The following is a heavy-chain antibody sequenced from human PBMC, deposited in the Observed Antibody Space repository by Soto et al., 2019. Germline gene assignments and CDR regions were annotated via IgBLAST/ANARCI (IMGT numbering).Heavy chain of an antibody. Sequence: EVRLVESGGGLVKPGGSLRLSCVASGINFKNAWMSWVRQAPGKGLEWVGLIKSKTDGEAVDYAGPVRGRISISRDDSENTIYLQMSSLESEDTAVYFCTTDAPQYSWSEFWGPGTLVTVSS. CDR1: GINFKNAW. CDR3: TTDAPQYSWSEF. V-gene: IGHV3-15*01. CDR2: IKSKTDGEAV. J-gene: IGHJ4*02. D-gene: IGHD1-26*01.